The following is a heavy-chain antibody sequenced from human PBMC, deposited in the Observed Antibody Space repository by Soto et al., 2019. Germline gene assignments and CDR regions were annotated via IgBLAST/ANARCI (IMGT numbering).Heavy chain of an antibody. CDR3: AKVPLRPHYFDY. Sequence: PWGSLRLSCAASGFIINNYAMNWVRQAPGEGLQWVAGISASGVSTYYADSVKGRFIISRDNSKNTLFLQMNSLRAEDTAIYSCAKVPLRPHYFDYWRLGTLDTVSS. V-gene: IGHV3-23*01. CDR1: GFIINNYA. J-gene: IGHJ4*02. D-gene: IGHD4-17*01. CDR2: ISASGVST.